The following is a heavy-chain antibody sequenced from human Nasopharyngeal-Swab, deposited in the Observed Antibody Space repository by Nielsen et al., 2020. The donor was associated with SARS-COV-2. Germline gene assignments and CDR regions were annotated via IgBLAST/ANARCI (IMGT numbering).Heavy chain of an antibody. CDR1: GGSISSGSYY. V-gene: IGHV4-61*02. CDR3: ARDQGSSWGLGYGMDV. D-gene: IGHD6-13*01. Sequence: SETLSLTCTVSGGSISSGSYYWSWIRQPAGKGLEWIGRIYTSGSTYYNPSLKSRVTISVDTSKNQFSLKLSSVTAADTAVYYCARDQGSSWGLGYGMDVWGQGTTVTVSS. CDR2: IYTSGST. J-gene: IGHJ6*02.